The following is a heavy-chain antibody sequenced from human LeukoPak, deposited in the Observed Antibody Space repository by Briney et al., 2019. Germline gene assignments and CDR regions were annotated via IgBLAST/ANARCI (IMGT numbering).Heavy chain of an antibody. D-gene: IGHD7-27*01. Sequence: GGSLRLSCTASGFTLSGAWMTWVRQAPGKGLEWVANIREDGTEKNYVDSVKGRFIISRDNAKNSLFLQMSNLRDDDTAIYYCARHVGISFWGQGTLVTVSS. J-gene: IGHJ4*02. CDR2: IREDGTEK. CDR3: ARHVGISF. V-gene: IGHV3-7*01. CDR1: GFTLSGAW.